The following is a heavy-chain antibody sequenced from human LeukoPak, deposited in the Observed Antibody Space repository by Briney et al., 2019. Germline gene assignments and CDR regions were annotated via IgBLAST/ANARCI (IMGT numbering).Heavy chain of an antibody. Sequence: GGSLRLSCAVSGFTFSSLWMSWVRQASGKGLEWVGRIRNKANTYATTYGPSVKGRFTISRDDSKNTAYLQMDSLKTEDTAVYYCTRGGDYSYDYWGQGTLVTVSS. CDR3: TRGGDYSYDY. J-gene: IGHJ4*02. CDR2: IRNKANTYAT. D-gene: IGHD3-16*01. V-gene: IGHV3-73*01. CDR1: GFTFSSLW.